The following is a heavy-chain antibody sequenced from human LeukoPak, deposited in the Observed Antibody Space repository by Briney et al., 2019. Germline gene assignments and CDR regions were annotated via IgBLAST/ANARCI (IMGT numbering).Heavy chain of an antibody. J-gene: IGHJ4*02. CDR3: ATLREFQYYFDY. Sequence: ASVKVSCKVSGYTLTELSMHWVRQAPGKGLEWMGGFGPEDGETIYAQKFQGRVTMTEDTSTDTAYMELSSLRSEDTVVYYCATLREFQYYFDYWGQGTLVTVSS. CDR2: FGPEDGET. D-gene: IGHD3-16*01. V-gene: IGHV1-24*01. CDR1: GYTLTELS.